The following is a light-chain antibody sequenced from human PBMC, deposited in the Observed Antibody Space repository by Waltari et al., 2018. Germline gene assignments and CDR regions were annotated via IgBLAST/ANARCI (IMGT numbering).Light chain of an antibody. Sequence: DIVMPQSPDSLAVSLGERATINCKSSQSVSSNSHSKNYLAWYQQKPGQPPKLLIYWASTRESGVPDRFSGSGSGTDFTLTISSLQAEDVAVYYCQQYDSPPYAFGQGTKLEIK. V-gene: IGKV4-1*01. CDR1: QSVSSNSHSKNY. CDR3: QQYDSPPYA. CDR2: WAS. J-gene: IGKJ2*01.